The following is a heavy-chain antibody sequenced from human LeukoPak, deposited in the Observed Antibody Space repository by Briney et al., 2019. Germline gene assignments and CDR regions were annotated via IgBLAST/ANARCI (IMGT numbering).Heavy chain of an antibody. V-gene: IGHV1-8*01. CDR2: MNPNSGNT. J-gene: IGHJ4*02. Sequence: ASVKVSCKASGYTFTSYDINWVRQATGQGLEWMGWMNPNSGNTGYAQKFQGRVTMTRITSISTAYMELSSLRSEDTAVYYCARGDYSSGWYGGTTSFDYWGQGTLVTVSS. D-gene: IGHD6-19*01. CDR1: GYTFTSYD. CDR3: ARGDYSSGWYGGTTSFDY.